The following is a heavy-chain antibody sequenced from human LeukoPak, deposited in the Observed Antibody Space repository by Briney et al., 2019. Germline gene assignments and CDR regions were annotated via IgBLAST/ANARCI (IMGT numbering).Heavy chain of an antibody. CDR1: GFTFSSYA. J-gene: IGHJ4*02. Sequence: GGSLRLSCAASGFTFSSYAMSWVRQAPGKGLEWVSVSVISGSGGGSGGSTYYADSVKGLFTISRDDSKNPLYLQMNNLRVEDMAVYYCAKHRSGIAASGSNYWGQGTLVAVSS. V-gene: IGHV3-23*01. D-gene: IGHD6-13*01. CDR2: ISGSGGGSGGST. CDR3: AKHRSGIAASGSNY.